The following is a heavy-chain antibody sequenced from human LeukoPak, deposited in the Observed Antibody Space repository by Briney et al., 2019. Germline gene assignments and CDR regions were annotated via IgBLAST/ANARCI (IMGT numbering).Heavy chain of an antibody. CDR3: AKVGENRDGYNTGVFDY. Sequence: GGSLRLSCAASGFSFSNYWMNWVRQAPGKGLVWVSRINSDATSTNYADFVKGRFTISRDNSKNTLYLQMNSLRAEDTAVYYCAKVGENRDGYNTGVFDYWGQGTLVTVSS. D-gene: IGHD5-24*01. V-gene: IGHV3-74*01. CDR2: INSDATST. J-gene: IGHJ4*02. CDR1: GFSFSNYW.